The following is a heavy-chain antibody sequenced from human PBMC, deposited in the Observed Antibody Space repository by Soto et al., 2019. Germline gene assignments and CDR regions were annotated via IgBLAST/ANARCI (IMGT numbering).Heavy chain of an antibody. CDR3: ARGVGATPNFDN. Sequence: SETLSLTCAAYGGSFSCYYWSWIRQPPGKGLEWIGEINHSGSTNYNPSLKSRVTISVDTSKNQFSLKLSSVTAADTAVYYCARGVGATPNFDNWGQGTLVTVSS. J-gene: IGHJ4*01. CDR1: GGSFSCYY. D-gene: IGHD1-26*01. CDR2: INHSGST. V-gene: IGHV4-34*01.